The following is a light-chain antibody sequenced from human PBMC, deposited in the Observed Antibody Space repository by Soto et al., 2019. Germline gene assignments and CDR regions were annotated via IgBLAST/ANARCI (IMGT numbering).Light chain of an antibody. CDR2: GAS. CDR1: QSVSSSY. CDR3: QQYRSSPLP. J-gene: IGKJ4*01. Sequence: EIVLTQSPGTLSLSPGERATLSCRASQSVSSSYLAWYQQKPGQAPRLLIYGASSRATGIPDRFSGSGSGTDFTLTISRLEPEDFAVYYCQQYRSSPLPFGGGTKV. V-gene: IGKV3-20*01.